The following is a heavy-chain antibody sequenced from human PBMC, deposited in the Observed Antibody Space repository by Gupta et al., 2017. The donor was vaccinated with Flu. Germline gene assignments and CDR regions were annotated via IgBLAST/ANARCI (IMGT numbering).Heavy chain of an antibody. CDR2: INHSGST. Sequence: QVQLQQWGAGLLQPSETLSLTCAVYGGSFSGYYWSWIRQPPGKGLEWSGEINHSGSTNYNPSRKRRVPISVDTSKNQVSLKLSSVTAADTDVYYCARGIRRPISIAAAGTSFWFDPWGQGTRGTV. CDR1: GGSFSGYY. V-gene: IGHV4-34*01. CDR3: ARGIRRPISIAAAGTSFWFDP. D-gene: IGHD6-13*01. J-gene: IGHJ5*02.